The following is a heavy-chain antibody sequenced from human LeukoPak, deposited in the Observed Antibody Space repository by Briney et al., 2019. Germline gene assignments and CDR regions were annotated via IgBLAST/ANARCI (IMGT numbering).Heavy chain of an antibody. V-gene: IGHV3-21*01. CDR1: GFTFSSYS. J-gene: IGHJ4*02. CDR3: ARGYSGYDSGDY. D-gene: IGHD5-12*01. CDR2: ISSSSYI. Sequence: GGSLRLSCAASGFTFSSYSMNWVRQAPGKGLEWVSSISSSSYIYYADSVKGRFTISRDNAKNSLYLQMNSLRAEDTAVYYCARGYSGYDSGDYWGQGTLVTVSS.